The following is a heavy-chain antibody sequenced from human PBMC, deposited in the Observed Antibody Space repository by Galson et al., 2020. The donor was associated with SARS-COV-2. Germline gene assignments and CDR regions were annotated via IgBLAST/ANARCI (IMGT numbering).Heavy chain of an antibody. CDR1: GGSISSSSDY. J-gene: IGHJ5*02. Sequence: SETLSLTCTVSGGSISSSSDYWGWIRQPPGKGLEWIGSIYYSGNTYYIPSLKSQVTMSVETSKNQFSLKLSSMTAADTALYYCARQPWRYWFDPWGQGILVTVSS. V-gene: IGHV4-39*01. CDR3: ARQPWRYWFDP. D-gene: IGHD3-3*01. CDR2: IYYSGNT.